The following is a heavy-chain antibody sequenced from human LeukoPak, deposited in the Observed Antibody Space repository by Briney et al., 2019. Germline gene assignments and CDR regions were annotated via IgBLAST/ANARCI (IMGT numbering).Heavy chain of an antibody. J-gene: IGHJ4*02. V-gene: IGHV3-30*04. CDR1: GFTFSIYA. Sequence: GGSLRLSCAASGFTFSIYAMHWVRQAPGKGLEWVAVISYDGSNKYYADSVKGRFTISRDNSKNTLYLQMNSLRAEDTAVYYCARAKETYYYDSSGYTRTYFDYWGQGTMVTVSS. D-gene: IGHD3-22*01. CDR3: ARAKETYYYDSSGYTRTYFDY. CDR2: ISYDGSNK.